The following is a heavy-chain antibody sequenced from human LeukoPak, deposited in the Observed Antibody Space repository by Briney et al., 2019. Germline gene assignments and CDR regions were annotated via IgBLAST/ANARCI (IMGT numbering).Heavy chain of an antibody. CDR2: ISGSGGST. CDR3: AKNGQWLVGYFDY. V-gene: IGHV3-23*01. J-gene: IGHJ4*02. CDR1: GFTFSSYP. Sequence: PGVSLRLSCAASGFTFSSYPMSWVPQAPGKGLEWVSAISGSGGSTYYADSVKGRLTISRDNSKNTLYLQMNSLRAEDTAVYYCAKNGQWLVGYFDYWGQGTLVTVSS. D-gene: IGHD6-19*01.